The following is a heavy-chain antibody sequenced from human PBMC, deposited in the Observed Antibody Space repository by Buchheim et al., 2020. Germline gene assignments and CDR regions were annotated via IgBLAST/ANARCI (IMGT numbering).Heavy chain of an antibody. CDR3: AVTTRGDFWSWGWFDP. V-gene: IGHV4-34*02. J-gene: IGHJ5*02. D-gene: IGHD3-3*01. CDR1: GGSFSRSS. Sequence: QVQLQQWGAGLLKPSETLSLNCAVYGGSFSRSSWSWIRQTPGKGLEWIGEINHTGSTNYNPSLKSRVTISVDRSKNKVSLKLTSVTAADTAVYYCAVTTRGDFWSWGWFDPWGQGTL. CDR2: INHTGST.